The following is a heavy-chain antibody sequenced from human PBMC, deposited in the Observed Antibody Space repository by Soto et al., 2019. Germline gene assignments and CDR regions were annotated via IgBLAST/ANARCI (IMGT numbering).Heavy chain of an antibody. D-gene: IGHD6-6*01. V-gene: IGHV4-59*01. CDR1: GGSISSYY. Sequence: QVQLQESGPGLVKPSETLSLTCTVSGGSISSYYWSWIRQPPGKELEWIGYIYYSGSTNYNPSLKSRVTVSVDTSKSQFSVKLSSVTAADTAAYYCAGFGAARMYCFSYWGQGTLVTVSS. J-gene: IGHJ4*02. CDR2: IYYSGST. CDR3: AGFGAARMYCFSY.